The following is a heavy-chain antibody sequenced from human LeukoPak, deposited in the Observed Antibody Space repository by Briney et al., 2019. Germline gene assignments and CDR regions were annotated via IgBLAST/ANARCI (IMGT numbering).Heavy chain of an antibody. Sequence: PSETLSLTCTVSGDSISSYYWSWIRQPPGKGLEWIGYIYHSGSTNYNPSLKSRVTISADTSKDQFSLKLASVTAADTAVYYCATGYSSTWYYFDYWGQGTLDTVSS. V-gene: IGHV4-59*01. D-gene: IGHD6-13*01. CDR1: GDSISSYY. J-gene: IGHJ4*02. CDR2: IYHSGST. CDR3: ATGYSSTWYYFDY.